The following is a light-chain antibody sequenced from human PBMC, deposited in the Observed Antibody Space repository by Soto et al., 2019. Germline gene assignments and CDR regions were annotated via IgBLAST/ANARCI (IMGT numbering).Light chain of an antibody. V-gene: IGKV3-15*01. CDR1: QSVSSK. Sequence: ETVMTQSPATLSLSPGERATLSCRASQSVSSKLVWYQQKPGQAPRFLIYGASTRATGIPARFRGSGSGTEFTLTIDSLQSEDFAVYYCQQYDDWPPAFGGGTNVEIK. J-gene: IGKJ4*01. CDR3: QQYDDWPPA. CDR2: GAS.